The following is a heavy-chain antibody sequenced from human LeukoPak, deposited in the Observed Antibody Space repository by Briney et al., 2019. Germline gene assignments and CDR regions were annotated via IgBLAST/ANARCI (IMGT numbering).Heavy chain of an antibody. CDR3: ARVGEYYDSSGLDY. J-gene: IGHJ4*02. Sequence: PSETLSLTCTVSGGSISSSYWCWIRQPPGKGLEWIGYIYYSGSTNYNPSLKSRVTISLDTSQNQFSLKLSSVTAADTAVYYCARVGEYYDSSGLDYWGRGTLVTVSS. V-gene: IGHV4-59*01. CDR2: IYYSGST. D-gene: IGHD3-22*01. CDR1: GGSISSSY.